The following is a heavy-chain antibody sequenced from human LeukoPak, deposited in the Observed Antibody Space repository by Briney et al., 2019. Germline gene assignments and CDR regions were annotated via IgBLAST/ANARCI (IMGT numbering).Heavy chain of an antibody. CDR3: ARRYSGSSGNFDY. D-gene: IGHD3-10*01. Sequence: GRSLRLSCAASGFTFSSYGMHWVRQAPGKGPEWVANIKQDGSEKYYVDSVKGRFTISRDNAKNSLYLQMNSLRAEDTAVYYCARRYSGSSGNFDYWGQGTLVTVSS. J-gene: IGHJ4*02. CDR2: IKQDGSEK. V-gene: IGHV3-7*01. CDR1: GFTFSSYG.